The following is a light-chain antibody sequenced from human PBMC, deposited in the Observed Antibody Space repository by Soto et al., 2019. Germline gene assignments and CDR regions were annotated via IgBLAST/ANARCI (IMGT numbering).Light chain of an antibody. CDR3: CSYAGSGTLL. Sequence: QSALTQPASVSGSPGQSITISCTGTSNDVGSYNLVSWYQQHPGKAPKLIIYEVTKWPSGVSHRFSGSKFGNAASLTVSGLQAEDEADYYCCSYAGSGTLLFGGGTKLTVL. J-gene: IGLJ3*02. V-gene: IGLV2-23*01. CDR1: SNDVGSYNL. CDR2: EVT.